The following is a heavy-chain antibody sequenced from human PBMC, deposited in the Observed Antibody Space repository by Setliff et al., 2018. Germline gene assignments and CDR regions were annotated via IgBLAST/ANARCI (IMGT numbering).Heavy chain of an antibody. V-gene: IGHV3-7*03. D-gene: IGHD3-16*01. CDR2: IKQDGSDK. J-gene: IGHJ4*02. CDR1: GFTFSSYW. CDR3: VRARGGGLYDY. Sequence: PGGSLRLSCAASGFTFSSYWMSWVRQAPGKGLEWVANIKQDGSDKYYVDSVKGRFTISRDNAKNSLSLQMNSLRAEDTAVYYCVRARGGGLYDYWGRGTLVTVSS.